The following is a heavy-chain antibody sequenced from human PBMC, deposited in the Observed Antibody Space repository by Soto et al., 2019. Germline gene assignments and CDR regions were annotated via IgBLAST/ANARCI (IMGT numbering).Heavy chain of an antibody. CDR2: INHSGST. J-gene: IGHJ4*02. D-gene: IGHD2-21*01. Sequence: QVQLQQWGAGLLKPSETLSLTGAVYGGSFSGYYWSWIHQPPGKGLEWIGEINHSGSTNYNPSLKSRVTISVDTSKNQFSLKLSSVTAADTAVYYCAKAYHQTYFDYWGQGTLVTVSS. V-gene: IGHV4-34*01. CDR1: GGSFSGYY. CDR3: AKAYHQTYFDY.